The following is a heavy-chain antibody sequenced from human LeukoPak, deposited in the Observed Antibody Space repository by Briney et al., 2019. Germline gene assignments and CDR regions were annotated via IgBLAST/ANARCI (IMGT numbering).Heavy chain of an antibody. D-gene: IGHD2-15*01. J-gene: IGHJ4*02. CDR3: ASLHQGGANDY. CDR2: IIPILGIA. Sequence: GASVKVSCKASGGTFSSYAISWVRQAPGQGLEWMGRIIPILGIANYAQKFQGRVTITADKSTSTAYMELSSLRSEDTAVYYCASLHQGGANDYWGQGTLVTVSS. V-gene: IGHV1-69*04. CDR1: GGTFSSYA.